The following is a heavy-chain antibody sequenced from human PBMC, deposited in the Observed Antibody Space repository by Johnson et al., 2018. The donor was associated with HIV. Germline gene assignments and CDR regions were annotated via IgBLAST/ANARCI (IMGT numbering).Heavy chain of an antibody. Sequence: VQLVESGGGLVKPGGSLRLSCAASGFTFSNAWMSWVRPAPGTGLEWVGRIKSKTDGGTTNYAAPVQGRLTISRDESTNTLYLQMNSLKTEDTAVYYCASDPVPAAIRAFDIWGQGTMVTVSS. CDR3: ASDPVPAAIRAFDI. CDR2: IKSKTDGGTT. D-gene: IGHD2-2*01. V-gene: IGHV3-15*01. CDR1: GFTFSNAW. J-gene: IGHJ3*02.